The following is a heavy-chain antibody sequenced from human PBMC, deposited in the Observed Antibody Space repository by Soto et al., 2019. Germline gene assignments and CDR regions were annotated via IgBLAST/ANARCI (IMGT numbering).Heavy chain of an antibody. D-gene: IGHD1-26*01. Sequence: EVQLMESGGGMVQPGGSLRLSCITSGFAFEKYWMTWVRQAPGKGLEWVANIDQDGTVKHYVDSVGGRFTVSREKASNSLYLEMISLRVEDTALYYCARNRSPDTSTNYYDALDVWGQGTVVTVSS. CDR1: GFAFEKYW. CDR2: IDQDGTVK. J-gene: IGHJ3*01. V-gene: IGHV3-7*01. CDR3: ARNRSPDTSTNYYDALDV.